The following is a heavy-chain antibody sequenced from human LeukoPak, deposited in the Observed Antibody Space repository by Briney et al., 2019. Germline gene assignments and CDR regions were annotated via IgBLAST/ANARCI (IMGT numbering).Heavy chain of an antibody. Sequence: QPGGSLRLSCAASGFTFSSYAMHWVRQAPSKGLEWVALISYDGSGQYYTESVKGRFTISRDNSKNTLYLQVNSLRVEDTAVYYCARANRPFHTSGWYKDYWGQGALFSASS. D-gene: IGHD6-19*01. CDR1: GFTFSSYA. CDR3: ARANRPFHTSGWYKDY. V-gene: IGHV3-30-3*01. J-gene: IGHJ4*02. CDR2: ISYDGSGQ.